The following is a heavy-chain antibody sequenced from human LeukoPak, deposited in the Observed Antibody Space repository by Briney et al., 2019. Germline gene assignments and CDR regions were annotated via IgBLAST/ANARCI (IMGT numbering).Heavy chain of an antibody. CDR1: GGTFSGYA. CDR2: IIPIFGTA. J-gene: IGHJ4*02. D-gene: IGHD6-19*01. Sequence: GASVKVSCKASGGTFSGYAISWVRQAPGQGLEWMGGIIPIFGTANYAQKFQGRVTITADESTSTAYMELSSLRSEDTAVYYCATDSAGWYSGGFDYWGQGTLVTVSS. V-gene: IGHV1-69*13. CDR3: ATDSAGWYSGGFDY.